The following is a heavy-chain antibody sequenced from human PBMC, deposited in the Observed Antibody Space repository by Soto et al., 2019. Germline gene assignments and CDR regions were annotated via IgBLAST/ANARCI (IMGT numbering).Heavy chain of an antibody. CDR1: GGSISSSSYY. J-gene: IGHJ3*01. V-gene: IGHV4-39*01. CDR3: ARLISLDAFDL. Sequence: QLQLQESGPGLVKPSETLSLTCTVSGGSISSSSYYWGWIRQPPGKGLEWIGSIYYSGSTYYNPSLKCRFAISVDTSKNQFSLKLSSVTSADTAMYYCARLISLDAFDLWGQGTMVTVSS. CDR2: IYYSGST.